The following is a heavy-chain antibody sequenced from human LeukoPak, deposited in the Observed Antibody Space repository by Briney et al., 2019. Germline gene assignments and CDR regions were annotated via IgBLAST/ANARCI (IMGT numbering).Heavy chain of an antibody. CDR2: ISGSGGST. CDR1: GFTFSSYA. V-gene: IGHV3-23*01. J-gene: IGHJ5*02. CDR3: AKGPYYDFWSGLNRFDP. D-gene: IGHD3-3*01. Sequence: GSLRLSCAASGFTFSSYAMSWVRQAPGKGLEWVSAISGSGGSTYYADSVKGRFTISRDNSKNTLYLQMNSLRAEDTAVYYCAKGPYYDFWSGLNRFDPWGQGTLVTVSS.